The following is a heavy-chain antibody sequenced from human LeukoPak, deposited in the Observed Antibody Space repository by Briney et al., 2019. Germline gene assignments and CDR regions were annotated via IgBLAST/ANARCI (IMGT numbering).Heavy chain of an antibody. CDR1: GYTFTGYG. Sequence: GASVTVSCTASGYTFTGYGIGWVRQAPGQGLEWMGWSDTYNGKTHYAPTLQGRVTMTTDISTTTAYMKLRSLRSDDTAVYCCAREPQIGNFGYWGLGTLVTVSS. V-gene: IGHV1-18*01. J-gene: IGHJ4*02. CDR3: AREPQIGNFGY. CDR2: SDTYNGKT.